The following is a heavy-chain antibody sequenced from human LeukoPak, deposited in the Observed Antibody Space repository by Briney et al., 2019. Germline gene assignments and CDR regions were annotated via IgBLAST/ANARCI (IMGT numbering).Heavy chain of an antibody. V-gene: IGHV3-49*03. CDR2: IRSKAYGGTT. CDR3: TRDRAIWFGEPFDY. D-gene: IGHD3-10*01. J-gene: IGHJ4*02. Sequence: GGSLRLSCTASGFTFGDYAMSWFRQAPGKGLEWVGFIRSKAYGGTTEYAASVKGRFTISRDDSKSIAYQQMNSLKTEDTAVYYCTRDRAIWFGEPFDYWGQGTLVTVSS. CDR1: GFTFGDYA.